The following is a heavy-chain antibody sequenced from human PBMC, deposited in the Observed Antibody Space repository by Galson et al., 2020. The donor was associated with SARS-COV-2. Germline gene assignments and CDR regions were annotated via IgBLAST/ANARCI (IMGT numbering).Heavy chain of an antibody. J-gene: IGHJ4*02. CDR2: IATYNTLEKGKT. Sequence: ASVKVSCQTSGYTFTTYGITWVRQAPGQGLEWLGWIATYNTLEKGKTKYAQKVQDRITITIDTSTNTAQMELRSLTSDDMAVYYCAKGINYNDYWGQGTLVTVSS. CDR1: GYTFTTYG. CDR3: AKGINYNDY. V-gene: IGHV1-18*03. D-gene: IGHD4-4*01.